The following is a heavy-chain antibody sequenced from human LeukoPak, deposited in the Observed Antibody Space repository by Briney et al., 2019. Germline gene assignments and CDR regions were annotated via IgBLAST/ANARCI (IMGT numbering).Heavy chain of an antibody. CDR2: ISSSSSSSM. CDR1: GFTFSSYA. V-gene: IGHV3-48*02. CDR3: AQKGGADY. D-gene: IGHD2-15*01. J-gene: IGHJ4*02. Sequence: GGSLRLSCAASGFTFSSYAMNWVRQAPGKGLEWVSCISSSSSSSMYYADSVKGRFTISRDNGKNSLYLQMNSLRDEDTAVYYCAQKGGADYWGQGTLVTVSS.